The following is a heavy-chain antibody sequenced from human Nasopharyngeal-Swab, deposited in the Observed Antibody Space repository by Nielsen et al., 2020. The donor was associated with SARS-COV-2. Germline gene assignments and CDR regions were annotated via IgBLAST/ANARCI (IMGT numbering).Heavy chain of an antibody. CDR3: ARSRMFLGRAYYYYYMDV. CDR2: IYHTGTT. Sequence: GSLRLSCTVSGVSISSYYWSWIRQAPGKGLEWIGYIYHTGTTNYNPSLRNRVTISIDTYRKQSSLTLNSVTAADTAVHYCARSRMFLGRAYYYYYMDVWGKGTTVTVSS. J-gene: IGHJ6*03. D-gene: IGHD3-10*01. V-gene: IGHV4-59*01. CDR1: GVSISSYY.